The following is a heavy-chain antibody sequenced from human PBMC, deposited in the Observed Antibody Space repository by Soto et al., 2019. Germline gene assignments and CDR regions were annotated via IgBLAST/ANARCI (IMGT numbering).Heavy chain of an antibody. CDR2: ISAYNGNT. CDR3: ARGVTPIDY. D-gene: IGHD2-21*02. J-gene: IGHJ4*02. V-gene: IGHV1-18*01. CDR1: GYTFTNFG. Sequence: QVQLVQSGTEVKKPGASVKVSCKASGYTFTNFGIIWVRQAPGQGLEWLGWISAYNGNTNYAQKFQVIVTMTPDTYTSTAYLELRRLRSHDTAVYYCARGVTPIDYWGQGTLVTVSS.